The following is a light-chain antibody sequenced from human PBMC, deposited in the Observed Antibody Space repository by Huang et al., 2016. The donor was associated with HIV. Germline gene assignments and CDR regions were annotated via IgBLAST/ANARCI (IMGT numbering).Light chain of an antibody. V-gene: IGKV1-17*03. CDR1: QDTYNY. CDR3: LQHKNFHTPT. CDR2: GAS. J-gene: IGKJ1*01. Sequence: DIQMTQSPSAMSASVGDRVTITCRATQDTYNYLAWFQQKPGKAPKRLIYGASSLQTGVPARFSGSGYGTEFTLTINNLQPEDSATYYCLQHKNFHTPTFGQGTKVEI.